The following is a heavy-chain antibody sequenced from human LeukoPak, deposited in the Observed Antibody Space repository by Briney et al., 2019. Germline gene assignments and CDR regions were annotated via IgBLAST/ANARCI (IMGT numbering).Heavy chain of an antibody. J-gene: IGHJ4*02. Sequence: SETLPLTCTVSGYSISSGYYWGWIRPPPGKGLEWIGSIYHSGSTYYNPSLKSRVTISVDTSKNQFSLKLSSVTAADTAVYYCARDASSGWYVFDYWGQGTLVTVSS. CDR2: IYHSGST. V-gene: IGHV4-38-2*02. D-gene: IGHD6-19*01. CDR3: ARDASSGWYVFDY. CDR1: GYSISSGYY.